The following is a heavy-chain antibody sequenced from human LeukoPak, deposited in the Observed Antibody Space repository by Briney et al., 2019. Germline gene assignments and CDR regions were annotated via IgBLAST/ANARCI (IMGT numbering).Heavy chain of an antibody. V-gene: IGHV4-38-2*02. CDR3: TRVLITYSVWFDP. D-gene: IGHD2-21*01. Sequence: SETLSLTCTVSDYSISSGYYWGWIRQPPGKGLEWIGSVYHSGSTYYNPSLKSRVTISVDTSKNHFSLKLSSVTAADTAVYYCTRVLITYSVWFDPWGQGTLVTVSS. J-gene: IGHJ5*02. CDR2: VYHSGST. CDR1: DYSISSGYY.